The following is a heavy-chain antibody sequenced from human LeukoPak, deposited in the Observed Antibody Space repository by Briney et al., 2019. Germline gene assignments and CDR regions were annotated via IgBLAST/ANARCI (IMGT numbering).Heavy chain of an antibody. Sequence: GGSLRLSCAASGFTFSSYAMSWVRQAPGKGLEWVSAISGSGGSTYYADSVKGRFTISRDNSKNTLYLQMDSLRAEDTAEYYCVTTWIAAHNYFDYWGQGTLVTVSS. CDR2: ISGSGGST. D-gene: IGHD6-6*01. CDR1: GFTFSSYA. V-gene: IGHV3-23*01. CDR3: VTTWIAAHNYFDY. J-gene: IGHJ4*02.